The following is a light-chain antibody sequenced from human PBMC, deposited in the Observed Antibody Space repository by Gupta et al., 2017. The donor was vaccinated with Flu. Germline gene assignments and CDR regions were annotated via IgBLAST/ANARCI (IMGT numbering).Light chain of an antibody. CDR1: SSNIGSNY. CDR2: RNN. CDR3: AAWDDSLSGRV. J-gene: IGLJ3*02. Sequence: QSVLTQPPSASGTPGQRVNLSCSGSSSNIGSNYVYWYQQLPGTAPKLLIYRNNQRPSGVPDRFSGSKSGTSASLAISGLRSEDEADYYCAAWDDSLSGRVFGGGTKLTVL. V-gene: IGLV1-47*01.